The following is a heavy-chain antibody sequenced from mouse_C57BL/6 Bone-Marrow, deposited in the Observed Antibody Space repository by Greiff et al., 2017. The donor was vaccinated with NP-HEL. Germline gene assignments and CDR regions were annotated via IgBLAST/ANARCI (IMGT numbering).Heavy chain of an antibody. D-gene: IGHD1-1*01. CDR2: INPNNGGT. CDR3: SRGDSTVGDFDD. J-gene: IGHJ2*01. Sequence: VQLQQSGPELVKPGASVKMSCKASGYTFTDYNMHWVKQSHGKSLEWIGYINPNNGGTSYNQKFKGKATLTVNKSSSTAYMELRSLTSEDSAVYYCSRGDSTVGDFDDWGQGTTLTVSS. V-gene: IGHV1-22*01. CDR1: GYTFTDYN.